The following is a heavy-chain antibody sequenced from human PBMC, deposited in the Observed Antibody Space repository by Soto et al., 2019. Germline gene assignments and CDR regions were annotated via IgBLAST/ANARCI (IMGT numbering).Heavy chain of an antibody. CDR2: INDSGST. CDR3: ARGVVRRVIIQYTSFFDS. Sequence: PSETLSLTCAVYGGSFSGFYWSWIRQPPGKRPEWIGEINDSGSTNYSPSLKSRVTISVDTSKNQFSLKVTSVTAADTAVYYCARGVVRRVIIQYTSFFDSWALGTPVTVSS. V-gene: IGHV4-34*01. J-gene: IGHJ4*02. D-gene: IGHD3-10*01. CDR1: GGSFSGFY.